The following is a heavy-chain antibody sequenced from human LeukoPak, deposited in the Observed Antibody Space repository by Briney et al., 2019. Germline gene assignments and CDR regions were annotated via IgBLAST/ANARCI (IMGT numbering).Heavy chain of an antibody. CDR2: INPNSGGT. J-gene: IGHJ4*02. V-gene: IGHV1-2*02. CDR3: ARATRFLELLDY. CDR1: GYTFTGYY. Sequence: GASVKVSCKASGYTFTGYYMHWVRQAPRQGLEWMGWINPNSGGTNYAQKFQGRVTMTRDTSISTAYMELSRLRSDDTAVHYCARATRFLELLDYWGQGTLVTVSS. D-gene: IGHD3-3*01.